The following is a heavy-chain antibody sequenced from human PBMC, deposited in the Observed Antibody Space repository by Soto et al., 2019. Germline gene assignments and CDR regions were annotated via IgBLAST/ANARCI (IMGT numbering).Heavy chain of an antibody. CDR2: ISSSSSYI. V-gene: IGHV3-21*01. CDR1: GFTFSSYS. J-gene: IGHJ6*02. D-gene: IGHD2-2*03. CDR3: ARDEYGGYCSSTSCQNYYGMDV. Sequence: GGSLRLSCAASGFTFSSYSMNWVRQAPGKGLEWVSSISSSSSYIHYADSVKGRFTISRDNAKNSLYPQMNSLRAEDTAVYYCARDEYGGYCSSTSCQNYYGMDVWGQGTTVTVSS.